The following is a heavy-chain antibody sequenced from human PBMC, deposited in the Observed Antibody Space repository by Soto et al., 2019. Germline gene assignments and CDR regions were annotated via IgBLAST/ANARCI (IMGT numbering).Heavy chain of an antibody. D-gene: IGHD5-12*01. J-gene: IGHJ4*02. CDR2: IIPIFGTA. Sequence: SVKVSCKASGYTFTSYGISWVRQAPGQGLEWMGGIIPIFGTANYAQKFQGRVTITADESTSTAYMELSSLRSEDTAVYYCARDSGYAWYYFDYGGKGTLVTVSS. V-gene: IGHV1-69*13. CDR3: ARDSGYAWYYFDY. CDR1: GYTFTSYG.